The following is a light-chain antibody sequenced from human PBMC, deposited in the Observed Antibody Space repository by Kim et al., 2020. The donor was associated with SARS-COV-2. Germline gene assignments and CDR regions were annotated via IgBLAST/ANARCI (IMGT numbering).Light chain of an antibody. CDR2: GAS. CDR1: QSVSSN. CDR3: QQYNNWLWT. Sequence: EIVMTQSPATLSVSPGERATLSCRASQSVSSNLAWYQQKHGQAPRLLIYGASTRATGIPARFSGSGSGTEFTLTISSLQSEDFAVYYCQQYNNWLWTFGQGTKVDIK. J-gene: IGKJ1*01. V-gene: IGKV3-15*01.